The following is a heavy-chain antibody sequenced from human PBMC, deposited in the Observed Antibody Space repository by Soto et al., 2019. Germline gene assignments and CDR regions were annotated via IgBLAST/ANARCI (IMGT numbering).Heavy chain of an antibody. Sequence: GGSLRLSCAASGFTFSSYGMHWVRQAPGKGLEWVAVISYDGSNKYYADSVKGRFTISRDNSKNTLYLQMNSLRAEDTAVYYCAKEPPGSGIRYFQHWGQGTLVTVSS. CDR1: GFTFSSYG. J-gene: IGHJ1*01. D-gene: IGHD3-10*01. CDR3: AKEPPGSGIRYFQH. CDR2: ISYDGSNK. V-gene: IGHV3-30*18.